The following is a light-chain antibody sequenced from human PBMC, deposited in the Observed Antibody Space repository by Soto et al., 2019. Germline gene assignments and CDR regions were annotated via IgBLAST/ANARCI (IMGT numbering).Light chain of an antibody. CDR1: SSDVGGYNY. CDR3: ALYAGSNTYV. Sequence: QSALTQPPSASGSPGQSVTISCTGTSSDVGGYNYVSWYQQHPGKAPKLMIYEVSKRPSGVPDRFSGSKSGSTASLTVSGLQAEDEADYYCALYAGSNTYVFGTGTKLTVL. CDR2: EVS. J-gene: IGLJ1*01. V-gene: IGLV2-8*01.